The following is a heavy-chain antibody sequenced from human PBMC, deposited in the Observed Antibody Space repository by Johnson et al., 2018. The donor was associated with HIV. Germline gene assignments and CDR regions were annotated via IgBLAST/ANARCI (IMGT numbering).Heavy chain of an antibody. CDR2: VRNRANNFAT. CDR1: GFIFSDSD. Sequence: VQLVESVGGLVQPGGSLTLSCAASGFIFSDSDIHWVRQASGKGLEWVGRVRNRANNFATLYSASVEGRSTVSRDDSKNMAYLRLSRLRAEDAAVYYCTAGRRGSKAYSNTVYYAFDSWGQGTTVTVSS. J-gene: IGHJ3*02. V-gene: IGHV3-73*01. D-gene: IGHD6-13*01. CDR3: TAGRRGSKAYSNTVYYAFDS.